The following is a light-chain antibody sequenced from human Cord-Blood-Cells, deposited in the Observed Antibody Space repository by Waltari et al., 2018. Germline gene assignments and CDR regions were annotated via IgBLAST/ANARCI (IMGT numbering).Light chain of an antibody. V-gene: IGKV4-1*01. CDR1: QSVLYSSNNKNY. Sequence: DIVMTQSPDSLAVSLGARATINCKSSQSVLYSSNNKNYLAWYQQKPGQPPKLLIYWASTRESGVLDRFSGSGSGTDFALTISSLQAEDVAVYYCQQYYSTPLTFGGGTKVGIK. J-gene: IGKJ4*01. CDR2: WAS. CDR3: QQYYSTPLT.